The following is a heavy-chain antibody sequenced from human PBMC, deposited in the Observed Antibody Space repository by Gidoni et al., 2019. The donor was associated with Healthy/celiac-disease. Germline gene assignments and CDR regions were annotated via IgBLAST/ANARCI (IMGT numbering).Heavy chain of an antibody. CDR2: IYHSGST. V-gene: IGHV4-30-2*01. Sequence: QLQLQESGSGLVKPSQTLSLTCAVSGGSISSGGYSWSWIRQPPGKGLEWIGYIYHSGSTYYNPSLKSRVTISVDRSKNQFSLKLSSVTAADTAVYYCARENLGYCSSTSCLLGMDVWGQGTTVTVSS. J-gene: IGHJ6*02. CDR1: GGSISSGGYS. CDR3: ARENLGYCSSTSCLLGMDV. D-gene: IGHD2-2*01.